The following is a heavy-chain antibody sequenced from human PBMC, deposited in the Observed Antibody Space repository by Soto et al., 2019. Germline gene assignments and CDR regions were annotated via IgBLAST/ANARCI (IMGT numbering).Heavy chain of an antibody. Sequence: EVQLLESGGGLVQPGGSLRLSCAAAGFTFSSYAMSWVRQAPGKGLEWVSVISGSGGSTYYADSVKGRFTISRDNSKNTLYLQMNSLRAEDTAVYYCASRSSGWYFDYWGQGTRVTVSS. CDR3: ASRSSGWYFDY. CDR1: GFTFSSYA. V-gene: IGHV3-23*01. D-gene: IGHD6-19*01. CDR2: ISGSGGST. J-gene: IGHJ4*02.